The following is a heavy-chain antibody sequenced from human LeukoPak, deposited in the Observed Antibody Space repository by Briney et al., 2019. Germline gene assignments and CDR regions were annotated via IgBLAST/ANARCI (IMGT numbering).Heavy chain of an antibody. CDR3: ARDHEGYSSVHNQNWFDP. V-gene: IGHV4-30-4*08. D-gene: IGHD6-25*01. J-gene: IGHJ5*02. CDR1: GGSISSGDYY. CDR2: IYYSGST. Sequence: PSETLSLTCTVSGGSISSGDYYWSWIRQPPGKGLEWIGYIYYSGSTYYNPSLKSRVTTSVDTSKNQFSLKLSSVTAADTAVYYCARDHEGYSSVHNQNWFDPWGQGTLVTVSP.